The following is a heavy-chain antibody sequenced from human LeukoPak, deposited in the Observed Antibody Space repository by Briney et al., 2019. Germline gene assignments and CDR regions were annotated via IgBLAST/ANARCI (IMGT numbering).Heavy chain of an antibody. Sequence: SETLSLTCTVSGGSISSDSYYWSWIRQPAGKGLEWIGRIYTSGSTNYNPSLKSRVTMSVDTSKNQFSPKLSSVTAADTAVYYCARVRGDGYNLPFDYWGQGTLVTVSS. J-gene: IGHJ4*02. CDR1: GGSISSDSYY. CDR3: ARVRGDGYNLPFDY. D-gene: IGHD5-24*01. CDR2: IYTSGST. V-gene: IGHV4-61*02.